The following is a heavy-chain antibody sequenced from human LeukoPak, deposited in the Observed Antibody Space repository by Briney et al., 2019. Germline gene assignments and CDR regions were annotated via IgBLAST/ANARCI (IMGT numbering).Heavy chain of an antibody. Sequence: PGGSLRLSCAASGFTFSTYWMSWVRQAPGKGLEWVANIKQDGSDKFYVDSVKGRFTISRDNAKISMYLQMSSLRAEDTAIYYCARVLPVASRDYWGQGTLVTVSS. D-gene: IGHD2-2*01. CDR3: ARVLPVASRDY. CDR2: IKQDGSDK. J-gene: IGHJ4*02. CDR1: GFTFSTYW. V-gene: IGHV3-7*01.